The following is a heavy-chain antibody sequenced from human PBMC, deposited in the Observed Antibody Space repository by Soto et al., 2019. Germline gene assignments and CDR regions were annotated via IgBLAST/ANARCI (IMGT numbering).Heavy chain of an antibody. CDR2: IYYSGST. J-gene: IGHJ4*02. CDR3: SRLNDY. Sequence: QVQLQESGPGLVKPSQTLSLTGTVTVGSISRGDYYWSWILPPPGKGLEWIGYIYYSGSTNYNPSLKSRVTRSVDTSNNQCSLKLSSVTAADTAVYYGSRLNDYWGQGTLVTVSS. V-gene: IGHV4-30-4*01. CDR1: VGSISRGDYY.